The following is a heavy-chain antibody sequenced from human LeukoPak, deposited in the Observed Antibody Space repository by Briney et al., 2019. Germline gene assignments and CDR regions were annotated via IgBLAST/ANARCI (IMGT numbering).Heavy chain of an antibody. CDR3: ARDPPYSGSYFGAFDI. J-gene: IGHJ3*02. CDR2: IYHSGST. D-gene: IGHD1-26*01. CDR1: GGSISSGGYY. V-gene: IGHV4-61*08. Sequence: PSETLSLTCTVSGGSISSGGYYWSWIRQPPGKGLEWIGYIYHSGSTYYNPSLKSRVTISVDTSKNQFSLKLSSVTAADTAVYYCARDPPYSGSYFGAFDIWGQGTMVTVSS.